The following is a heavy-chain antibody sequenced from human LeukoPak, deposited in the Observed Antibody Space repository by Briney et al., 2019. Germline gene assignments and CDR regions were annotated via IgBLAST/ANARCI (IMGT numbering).Heavy chain of an antibody. CDR3: ARSHWGPYGSRIANWFDP. Sequence: PSETLSLTCAVYGGSFSGYYWGWIRQPPGKGLEWIGSIYYSGSTYYNPSLKSRVTISVDTSKNQFSLKLSSVTAADTAVYYCARSHWGPYGSRIANWFDPWGQGTLVTVSS. J-gene: IGHJ5*02. V-gene: IGHV4-34*01. CDR2: IYYSGST. D-gene: IGHD6-13*01. CDR1: GGSFSGYY.